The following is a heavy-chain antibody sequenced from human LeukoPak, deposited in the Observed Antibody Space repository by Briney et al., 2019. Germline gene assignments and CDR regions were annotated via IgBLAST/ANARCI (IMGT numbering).Heavy chain of an antibody. V-gene: IGHV4-59*01. D-gene: IGHD1-26*01. Sequence: XXPGKGLEWIGYISYSGSINYNPSLKSRVTISVDTSKNQFSLKLSSVTAADTAVYSCARYSYSGSDAFDIWGQGTMVTVSS. CDR3: ARYSYSGSDAFDI. CDR2: ISYSGSI. J-gene: IGHJ3*02.